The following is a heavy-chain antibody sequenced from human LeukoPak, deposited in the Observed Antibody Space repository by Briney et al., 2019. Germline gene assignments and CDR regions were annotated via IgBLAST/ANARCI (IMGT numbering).Heavy chain of an antibody. CDR3: ARSSDILTGYYYADY. D-gene: IGHD3-9*01. Sequence: SETLSLTSTVSGGSISSYYWSWIRQPPGKGLEWIGYIYYSGSTNYNPSLKSRVTISVDTSKNQFSLKLGSVTAADTAVYYCARSSDILTGYYYADYWGQGTLVTVSS. CDR1: GGSISSYY. J-gene: IGHJ4*02. CDR2: IYYSGST. V-gene: IGHV4-59*01.